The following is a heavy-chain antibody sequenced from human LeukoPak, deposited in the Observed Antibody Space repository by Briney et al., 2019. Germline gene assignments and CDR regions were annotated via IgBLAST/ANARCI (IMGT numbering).Heavy chain of an antibody. J-gene: IGHJ4*02. Sequence: EASVRVSCTASGYTFTSYGISWVRQAPGQGLEWMGWISAYNGNTNYAQKLQGRVTMTTDTSTSTAYMGLRSLRSDDTAVYYCARDGSSGPPLRYWGQGTLVTVSS. D-gene: IGHD3-22*01. CDR2: ISAYNGNT. V-gene: IGHV1-18*01. CDR3: ARDGSSGPPLRY. CDR1: GYTFTSYG.